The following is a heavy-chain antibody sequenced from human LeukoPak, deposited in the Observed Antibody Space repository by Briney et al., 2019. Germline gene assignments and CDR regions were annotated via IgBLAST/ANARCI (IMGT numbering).Heavy chain of an antibody. CDR2: IKPDGSQI. CDR1: GFTFSNAW. D-gene: IGHD2-8*01. J-gene: IGHJ4*02. Sequence: GGSLRLSCAASGFTFSNAWMSWVRQAPGKGLEWVANIKPDGSQIYYVDSVKGRFTISRDNAKNSLYLQMNSLRAEDTAVYYCARPRGKLMVYGLIDYWGQGTLVTVSS. CDR3: ARPRGKLMVYGLIDY. V-gene: IGHV3-7*01.